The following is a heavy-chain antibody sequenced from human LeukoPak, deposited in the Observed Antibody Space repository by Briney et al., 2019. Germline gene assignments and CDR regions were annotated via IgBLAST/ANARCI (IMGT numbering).Heavy chain of an antibody. CDR3: ARGREYSSSWYALGY. J-gene: IGHJ4*02. D-gene: IGHD6-13*01. V-gene: IGHV3-53*01. Sequence: GGSLRLSCAASGLTVSSSYMSWVRQAPGKGLEWVSIIYNDGSTYYADSMKGRFTISRDNSKNTLYLQVNSLRAEDTAVYYCARGREYSSSWYALGYWGQGTLVTVSS. CDR1: GLTVSSSY. CDR2: IYNDGST.